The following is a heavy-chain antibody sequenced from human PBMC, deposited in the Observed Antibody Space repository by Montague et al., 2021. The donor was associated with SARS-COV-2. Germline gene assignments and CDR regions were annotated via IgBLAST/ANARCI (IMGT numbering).Heavy chain of an antibody. D-gene: IGHD3-22*01. CDR3: ARDSGFYDSSGYSYYAFDI. V-gene: IGHV4-31*03. J-gene: IGHJ3*02. CDR2: IYRTWST. CDR1: GSSISSGGSY. Sequence: TLSLTCTVSGSSISSGGSYWRWIRQHPGKGLEWIGYIYRTWSTHYNXSLKSRVTISKETSKNHFSLNLISVTAADSAVYYCARDSGFYDSSGYSYYAFDIWGKGTKVTVSS.